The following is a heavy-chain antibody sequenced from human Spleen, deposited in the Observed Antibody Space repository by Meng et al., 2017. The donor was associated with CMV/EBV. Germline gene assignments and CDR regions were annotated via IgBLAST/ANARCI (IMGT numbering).Heavy chain of an antibody. CDR3: ARDRDRWLQSGFDY. Sequence: ASGFTFSSYAMHWVRQAPGKGLEWVAVISYDGSNKYYADSVKGRSTISRDNSKNTLYLQMNSLRAEDTAVYYCARDRDRWLQSGFDYWGQGTLVTVSS. J-gene: IGHJ4*02. CDR1: GFTFSSYA. D-gene: IGHD5-24*01. CDR2: ISYDGSNK. V-gene: IGHV3-30-3*01.